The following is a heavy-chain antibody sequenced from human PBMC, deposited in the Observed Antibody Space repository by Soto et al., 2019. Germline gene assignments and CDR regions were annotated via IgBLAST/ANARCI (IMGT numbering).Heavy chain of an antibody. V-gene: IGHV1-2*02. Sequence: GAAVKVSWKASAYTFSDYYIHWVRQAPGQGLEWMGWINPNSGGTKYAPKFQGGVTMTRDTSITTAYMELSRLRSGDTAVYYCAREPATEKPEGLDFWGQGTLVTVSS. CDR1: AYTFSDYY. CDR2: INPNSGGT. D-gene: IGHD1-1*01. CDR3: AREPATEKPEGLDF. J-gene: IGHJ4*02.